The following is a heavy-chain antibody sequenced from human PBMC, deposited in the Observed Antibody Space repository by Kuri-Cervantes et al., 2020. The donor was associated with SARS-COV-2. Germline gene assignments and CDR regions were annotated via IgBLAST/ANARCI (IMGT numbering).Heavy chain of an antibody. V-gene: IGHV1-2*02. D-gene: IGHD3-10*01. J-gene: IGHJ4*02. Sequence: ASVKVSCKASGYTFTGYYMHWVRQAPGQGLEWMGWINPNSGGTNYAQKFQGRVTMTRDTSISTAYLQWSSLKASDTAMYYCARDWAYVDPGYFDYWGQGTLVTVSS. CDR2: INPNSGGT. CDR1: GYTFTGYY. CDR3: ARDWAYVDPGYFDY.